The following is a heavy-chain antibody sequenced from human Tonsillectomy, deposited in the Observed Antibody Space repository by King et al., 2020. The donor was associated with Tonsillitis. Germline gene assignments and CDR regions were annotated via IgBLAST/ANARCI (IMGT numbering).Heavy chain of an antibody. Sequence: VQLVESGGGLVKPGGSLRLSCAASGFTFSSYSMNWVRQAPGKGLEWVSSISSSSSYIYYADSVKGRFTISRDNAKNSLHLQMNSLRAEDTAVYYCARDSGAYDFWSGYIYGMDVWGQGTTVTVSS. CDR1: GFTFSSYS. V-gene: IGHV3-21*01. CDR2: ISSSSSYI. CDR3: ARDSGAYDFWSGYIYGMDV. J-gene: IGHJ6*02. D-gene: IGHD3-3*01.